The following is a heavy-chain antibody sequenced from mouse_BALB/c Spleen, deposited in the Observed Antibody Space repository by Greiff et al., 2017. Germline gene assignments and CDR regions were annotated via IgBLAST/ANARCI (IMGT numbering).Heavy chain of an antibody. J-gene: IGHJ3*01. V-gene: IGHV1-15*01. CDR2: IDPETGGT. CDR1: GYTFTDYE. D-gene: IGHD1-1*01. Sequence: VQLQQSGAELVRPGASVTLSCKASGYTFTDYEMHWVKQTPVHGLEWIGAIDPETGGTAYNQKFKGKATLTADKSSSTAYMELRSLTSEDSAVYYCTITTVVATRFAYWGQETLVTVSA. CDR3: TITTVVATRFAY.